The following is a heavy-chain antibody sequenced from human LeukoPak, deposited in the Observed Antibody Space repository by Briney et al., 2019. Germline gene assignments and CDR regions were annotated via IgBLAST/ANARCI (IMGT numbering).Heavy chain of an antibody. Sequence: GGSLRLSCAASGFTFSSYAMSWVRQAPGKGLEWVSAISGTGGSTYYADSVKGRFTISRDNSKNTLYLQMNSLRAEDTAVYYCAKAGGGYSYGWFDYWGQGTLGTVSS. D-gene: IGHD5-18*01. CDR2: ISGTGGST. V-gene: IGHV3-23*01. CDR1: GFTFSSYA. J-gene: IGHJ4*02. CDR3: AKAGGGYSYGWFDY.